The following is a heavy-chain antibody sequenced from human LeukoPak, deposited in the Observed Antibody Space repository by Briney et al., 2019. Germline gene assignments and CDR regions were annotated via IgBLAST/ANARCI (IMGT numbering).Heavy chain of an antibody. D-gene: IGHD6-6*01. Sequence: ADTLSLTCTVSVDPIRYNNDFGRWIRQPPGKGLECIASIYHTGNTLFYPSLKIRHPMSLYPSKNQFSLELTSFTGSDTAVYYCERRQEYTRSSRWAFDMWGQGTLVTVSS. CDR1: VDPIRYNNDF. CDR3: ERRQEYTRSSRWAFDM. J-gene: IGHJ3*02. V-gene: IGHV4-39*01. CDR2: IYHTGNT.